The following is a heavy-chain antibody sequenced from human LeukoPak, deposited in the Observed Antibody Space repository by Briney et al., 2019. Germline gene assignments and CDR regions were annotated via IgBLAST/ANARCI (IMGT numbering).Heavy chain of an antibody. CDR3: ASAMTTVTTQWFDP. V-gene: IGHV4-39*01. CDR1: GGSISSSSYY. CDR2: IYYSGST. D-gene: IGHD4-17*01. Sequence: SETLSLTCTVSGGSISSSSYYWGWIRQPPGKGLEWTGSIYYSGSTYYNPSLKSRVTISVDTSKNQFSLKLSSVTAADTAVYYCASAMTTVTTQWFDPWGQGTLVTVSS. J-gene: IGHJ5*02.